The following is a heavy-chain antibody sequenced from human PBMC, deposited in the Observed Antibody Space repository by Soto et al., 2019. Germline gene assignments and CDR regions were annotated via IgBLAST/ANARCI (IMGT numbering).Heavy chain of an antibody. CDR3: AREYYYDSSGYGSQAFDI. V-gene: IGHV4-59*01. CDR1: GGSISSYY. J-gene: IGHJ3*02. CDR2: IYYSGST. D-gene: IGHD3-22*01. Sequence: SETLSLTCTVSGGSISSYYWSWIRQPPGKGLEWIGYIYYSGSTNYNPSLKSRVTISVDTSKNQFSLKLSSVTAADTAVYYCAREYYYDSSGYGSQAFDIWGQGTMVTVSS.